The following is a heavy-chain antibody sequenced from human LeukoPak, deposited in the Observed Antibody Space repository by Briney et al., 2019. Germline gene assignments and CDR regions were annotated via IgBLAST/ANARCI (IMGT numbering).Heavy chain of an antibody. CDR1: GFSFSSSW. D-gene: IGHD2-8*01. CDR2: IKQDGSET. CDR3: GREKISPNV. Sequence: GGSLRLSCAASGFSFSSSWMNWVRQAPGKGLEWVASIKQDGSETYYVDSVKGRFSISRDNAKKSLYLQMNSLRAEDTAVYYGGREKISPNVWGQGPL. V-gene: IGHV3-7*01. J-gene: IGHJ4*02.